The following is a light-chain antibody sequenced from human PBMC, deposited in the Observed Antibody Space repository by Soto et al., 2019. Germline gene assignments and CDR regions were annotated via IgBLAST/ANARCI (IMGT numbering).Light chain of an antibody. V-gene: IGKV3-11*01. CDR1: QSVSSY. J-gene: IGKJ4*01. Sequence: EIVLTQSPDTLSLSPGERATLSCRASQSVSSYLAWYQQKPGQAPRLLIYDASNRATGIPVRFSGSVSETDFTLTISSLEPEDFAVYYCQQRNFWPLTFGGGTKVEIK. CDR2: DAS. CDR3: QQRNFWPLT.